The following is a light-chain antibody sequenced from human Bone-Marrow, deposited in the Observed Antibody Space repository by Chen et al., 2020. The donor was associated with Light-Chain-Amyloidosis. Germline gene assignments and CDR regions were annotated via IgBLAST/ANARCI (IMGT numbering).Light chain of an antibody. Sequence: SYELTPPPSVSVSPGKTARITCSGDDLPTKYAYGYQQKPGQAPVLVIHRDTERPSGISERFSGSSSGTTATLTISGVQAEDEADYHCQSADSSGTYEVIFGGGTKLTVL. CDR2: RDT. CDR1: DLPTKY. J-gene: IGLJ2*01. V-gene: IGLV3-25*03. CDR3: QSADSSGTYEVI.